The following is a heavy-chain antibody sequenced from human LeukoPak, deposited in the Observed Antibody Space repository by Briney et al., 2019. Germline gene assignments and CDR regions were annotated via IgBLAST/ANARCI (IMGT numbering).Heavy chain of an antibody. CDR2: IWFDGSDK. V-gene: IGHV3-33*08. J-gene: IGHJ4*02. CDR1: GFTFSSYA. Sequence: PGGSPILSCAASGFTFSSYAMSWVRQAPGKGLEWVAVIWFDGSDKYYVDSVKGRFTISRDNSKNTLYLQMNSLRAEDTAVYYCARYRAAPNYFDFWGQGTLVTVSS. D-gene: IGHD6-13*01. CDR3: ARYRAAPNYFDF.